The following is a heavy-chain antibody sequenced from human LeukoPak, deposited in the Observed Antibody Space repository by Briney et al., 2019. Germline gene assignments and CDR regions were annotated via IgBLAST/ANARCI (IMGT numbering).Heavy chain of an antibody. CDR1: GFTFSSYE. CDR2: ISSSGSTI. V-gene: IGHV3-48*03. J-gene: IGHJ4*02. D-gene: IGHD2-2*01. Sequence: TGGSLRLSCAASGFTFSSYEMNWVRQAPGKGLEWVSYISSSGSTIYYVDSVKGRFTISRDNAKNSLYLQMNSLRAEDTAVYYCARGFTGWVTSPIDYWGQGTLVTVSS. CDR3: ARGFTGWVTSPIDY.